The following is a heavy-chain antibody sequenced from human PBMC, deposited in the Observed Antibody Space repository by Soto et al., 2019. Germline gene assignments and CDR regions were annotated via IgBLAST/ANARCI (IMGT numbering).Heavy chain of an antibody. CDR2: ISAYNGNT. V-gene: IGHV1-18*01. CDR1: GYTFTSYG. Sequence: QVQLVQSGAEVKRPGASVKVSCKASGYTFTSYGTSWVRQAPGQGLEWRGWISAYNGNTNYAQKLQGRVTMTTDTSTSTAYMELRSLRSDDTAVYYCARADLDYGDYPYYFDYWGQGTLVTVSS. D-gene: IGHD4-17*01. J-gene: IGHJ4*02. CDR3: ARADLDYGDYPYYFDY.